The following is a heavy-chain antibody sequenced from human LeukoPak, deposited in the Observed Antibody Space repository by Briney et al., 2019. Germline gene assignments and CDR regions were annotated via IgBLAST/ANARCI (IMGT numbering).Heavy chain of an antibody. Sequence: PSETLSLTCTVSGGSINSYYWSWIRQTPGKGLEWIGYIHYSGTTNYNPSLKSRVTISVDTSKNQFSLKLSSVTAADTAVYYCARRADWFDPWGQGTLVTVSS. CDR1: GGSINSYY. J-gene: IGHJ5*02. CDR2: IHYSGTT. V-gene: IGHV4-59*08. CDR3: ARRADWFDP.